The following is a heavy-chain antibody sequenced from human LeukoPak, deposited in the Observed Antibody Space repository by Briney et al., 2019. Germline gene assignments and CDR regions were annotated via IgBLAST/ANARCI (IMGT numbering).Heavy chain of an antibody. CDR2: INPHSGGT. CDR1: GYTFTDYY. CDR3: ARGAGGYSYGFAY. D-gene: IGHD5-18*01. Sequence: ASVKVSCKTSGYTFTDYYIHWVRQAPGHGLEWMGWINPHSGGTNFAQKFQGRVTMTRDTSIITAYMELSSLRSDDTAVYFCARGAGGYSYGFAYWGQGTLVSVSS. J-gene: IGHJ4*02. V-gene: IGHV1-2*02.